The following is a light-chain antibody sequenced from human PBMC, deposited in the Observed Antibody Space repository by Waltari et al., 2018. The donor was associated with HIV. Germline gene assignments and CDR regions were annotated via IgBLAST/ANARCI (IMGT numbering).Light chain of an antibody. Sequence: QSVLTQPPSASGPLGQRGTISCSGSSPTIGTHVVNWYKQLPATTPKLLIYSNKHQPSGVPERFSGSKTGTSASLAISWVQSEDECAYFCAAWDDSLNALLFGGGTKLTV. CDR1: SPTIGTHV. CDR2: SNK. J-gene: IGLJ2*01. CDR3: AAWDDSLNALL. V-gene: IGLV1-44*01.